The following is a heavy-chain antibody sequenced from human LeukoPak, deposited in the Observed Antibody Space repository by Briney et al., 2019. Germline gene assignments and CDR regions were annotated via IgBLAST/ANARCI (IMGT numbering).Heavy chain of an antibody. J-gene: IGHJ4*02. Sequence: GGSLRLSCAASGFTFSSYAMHWVRQAPGKGLEWVANIKQDGSEKYYVDSVKGRFTISRDNAKNSLYLQMNSLRAEDTAVYYCARDLGYSSSWYPSSYFDYWGQGTLVTVSS. D-gene: IGHD6-13*01. V-gene: IGHV3-7*01. CDR1: GFTFSSYA. CDR3: ARDLGYSSSWYPSSYFDY. CDR2: IKQDGSEK.